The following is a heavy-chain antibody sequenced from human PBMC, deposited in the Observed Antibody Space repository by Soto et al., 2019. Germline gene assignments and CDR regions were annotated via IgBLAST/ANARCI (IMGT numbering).Heavy chain of an antibody. CDR1: GYTFTSYY. J-gene: IGHJ3*02. CDR3: ARDLRSTSDFWSGYRDAFDI. CDR2: INPSGGST. V-gene: IGHV1-46*01. D-gene: IGHD3-3*01. Sequence: ASVKVSCKASGYTFTSYYMHWVRQAPGQGLEWMGIINPSGGSTSYAQTFQGRVTMTRDTSTSTVYMELSSLRSEDTAVYYCARDLRSTSDFWSGYRDAFDIWGQGTMLTVSS.